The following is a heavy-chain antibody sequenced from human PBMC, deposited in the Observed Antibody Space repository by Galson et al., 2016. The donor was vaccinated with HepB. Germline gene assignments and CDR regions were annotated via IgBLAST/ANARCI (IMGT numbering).Heavy chain of an antibody. J-gene: IGHJ6*02. CDR3: ARGGTGHCSSISWSDYYYRGMDV. CDR2: INTDETWQ. Sequence: SLRLSCAASGFTFSNYWMHWVRQVPGKGLVWVSRINTDETWQTYADSVRGRFTISRDNAKNTLYLQMDSLRVEDTAVYYCARGGTGHCSSISWSDYYYRGMDVWGQGTTVTVSS. V-gene: IGHV3-74*01. CDR1: GFTFSNYW. D-gene: IGHD2-2*01.